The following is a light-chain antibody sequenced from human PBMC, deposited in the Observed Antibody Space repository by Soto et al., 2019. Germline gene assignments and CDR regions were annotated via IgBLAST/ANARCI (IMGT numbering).Light chain of an antibody. CDR2: SAS. V-gene: IGKV1-27*01. Sequence: DIQMTQSPSSLSASVGDRVAITCRASQGISKYLACYQQKPGKAPKLLIYSASTLPSGVTSRFSGSGSGTDFTLTISSLQPEDGATYYCQKYNSVPLTFGGGTKVEIK. J-gene: IGKJ4*01. CDR1: QGISKY. CDR3: QKYNSVPLT.